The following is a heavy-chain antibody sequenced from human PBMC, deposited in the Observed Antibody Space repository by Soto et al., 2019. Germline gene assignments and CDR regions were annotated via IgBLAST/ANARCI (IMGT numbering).Heavy chain of an antibody. CDR1: GGTFSSYA. V-gene: IGHV1-69*13. J-gene: IGHJ6*03. D-gene: IGHD6-6*01. Sequence: SVKVSCKASGGTFSSYAISWVRQAPGQGLEWMGGIIPIFGTANYAQKFQGRVTITADESTSTAYMELSSLRSEDTAVYYCARGEYSSDNYYYYYYMDVWGKGTTVTXSS. CDR3: ARGEYSSDNYYYYYYMDV. CDR2: IIPIFGTA.